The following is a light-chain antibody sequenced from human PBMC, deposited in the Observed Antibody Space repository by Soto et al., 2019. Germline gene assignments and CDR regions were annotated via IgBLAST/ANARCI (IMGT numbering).Light chain of an antibody. Sequence: QSVLTQPPSVSGAPGQRVTICCTGSSSNIGAGYDVHWYQQLPGTAPKLLIYGNSNRPSWVPDRFSGSKSGTSASLAITGLQAEDEADYYCQSYDSSLSGRWVFGGGTKLTVL. CDR3: QSYDSSLSGRWV. J-gene: IGLJ3*02. CDR1: SSNIGAGYD. V-gene: IGLV1-40*01. CDR2: GNS.